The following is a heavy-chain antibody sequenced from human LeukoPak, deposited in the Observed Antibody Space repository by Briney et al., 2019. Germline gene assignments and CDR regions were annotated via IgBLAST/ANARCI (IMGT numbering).Heavy chain of an antibody. D-gene: IGHD3-22*01. CDR2: INHSEST. Sequence: SETLSLTCAVYGGSFSGYYWSWIRQPPGKGLEWIGEINHSESTNYNPSLKSRVTISVDTSKNQFSLKLSSVTAADTAVYYCARRVVVIRHFDYCGQGTLVTVSS. V-gene: IGHV4-34*01. CDR1: GGSFSGYY. J-gene: IGHJ4*02. CDR3: ARRVVVIRHFDY.